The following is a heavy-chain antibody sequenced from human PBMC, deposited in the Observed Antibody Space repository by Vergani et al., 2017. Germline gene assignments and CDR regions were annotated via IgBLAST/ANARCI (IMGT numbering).Heavy chain of an antibody. CDR3: AKEGSMITFGGVIVY. J-gene: IGHJ4*02. CDR1: GFTFSSYA. Sequence: VQLVESGGGLVQPGGSLRLSCSASGFTFSSYAMHWVRQAPGKGLEYVSAISGSGGSTYYADSVKGRFTISRDNSKNTLYLQMNSLRAEDTAVYYCAKEGSMITFGGVIVYWGQGTLVTVSS. V-gene: IGHV3-64*04. CDR2: ISGSGGST. D-gene: IGHD3-16*02.